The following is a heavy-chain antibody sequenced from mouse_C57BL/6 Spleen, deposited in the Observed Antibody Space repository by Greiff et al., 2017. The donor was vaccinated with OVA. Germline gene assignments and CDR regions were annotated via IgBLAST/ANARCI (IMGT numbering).Heavy chain of an antibody. J-gene: IGHJ4*01. CDR2: IYPGDGDT. V-gene: IGHV1-82*01. CDR3: AREAIYYDYDGAMDC. D-gene: IGHD2-4*01. Sequence: QVQLQQSGPELVKPGASVKISCKASGYAFSSSWMNWVKQRPGKGLEWIGRIYPGDGDTNYNGKFKGKATLTADKSSSTAYMQLSSLTSEDSAVYFCAREAIYYDYDGAMDCWGQGASVTVSS. CDR1: GYAFSSSW.